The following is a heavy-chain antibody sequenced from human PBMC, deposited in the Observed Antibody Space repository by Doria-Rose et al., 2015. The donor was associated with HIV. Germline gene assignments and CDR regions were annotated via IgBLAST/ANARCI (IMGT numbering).Heavy chain of an antibody. V-gene: IGHV2-26*01. CDR3: ARIKSSRWYHKYYFDF. Sequence: QITLKESGPVLVKPTETLTLTCTVSGVSLSSPGMGVSWIRQPPGKALEWLATIFSDDDRAYKTSLKSRLTISSGTSKSQVLLTMTDMDPVDTATYYCARIKSSRWYHKYYFDFWGQGTLVIVSA. J-gene: IGHJ4*02. CDR2: IFSDDDR. D-gene: IGHD6-13*01. CDR1: GVSLSSPGMG.